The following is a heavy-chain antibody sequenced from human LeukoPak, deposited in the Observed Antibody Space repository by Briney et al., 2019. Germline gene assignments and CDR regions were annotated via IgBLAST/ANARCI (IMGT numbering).Heavy chain of an antibody. CDR3: ARGTPPLLWFGESYYFDY. D-gene: IGHD3-10*01. CDR2: INHSGST. CDR1: GGSFSGYY. J-gene: IGHJ4*02. Sequence: SETLSPTCAVYGGSFSGYYWSWIRQPPGKGLEWIGEINHSGSTNYNPSLKSRVTISVDTSKNQFSLKLSSVTAADTAVYYCARGTPPLLWFGESYYFDYWGQGTLVTVSS. V-gene: IGHV4-34*01.